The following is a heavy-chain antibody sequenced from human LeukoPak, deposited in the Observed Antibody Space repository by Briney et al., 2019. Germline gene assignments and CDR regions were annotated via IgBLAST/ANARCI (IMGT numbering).Heavy chain of an antibody. J-gene: IGHJ6*03. CDR3: AKHMGEGLRYFDWSSHYYYYYMDV. Sequence: GESLKISCKGSGYSFTSYWIGWVRQMPGKGLEWMGVIYPGDSDTRYSPSFQGQVTISADTSISTAYLQWGSLKASDTAMYYCAKHMGEGLRYFDWSSHYYYYYMDVWGKGTTVTVSS. CDR1: GYSFTSYW. D-gene: IGHD3-9*01. V-gene: IGHV5-51*01. CDR2: IYPGDSDT.